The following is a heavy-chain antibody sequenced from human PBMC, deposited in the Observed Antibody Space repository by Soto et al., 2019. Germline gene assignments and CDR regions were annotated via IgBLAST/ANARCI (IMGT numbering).Heavy chain of an antibody. D-gene: IGHD2-21*02. CDR1: GFTFSSYA. Sequence: EVQLLESGGGLVQPGGSLRLSCAASGFTFSSYAMSWVRQAPGTGLEWVSAISGSGGSTYYADSVKGRFTISRDNSKNTLDLQMNSLRAEETAVYYWANVEGTYYFDYWGQGLLVTVSS. J-gene: IGHJ4*02. V-gene: IGHV3-23*01. CDR2: ISGSGGST. CDR3: ANVEGTYYFDY.